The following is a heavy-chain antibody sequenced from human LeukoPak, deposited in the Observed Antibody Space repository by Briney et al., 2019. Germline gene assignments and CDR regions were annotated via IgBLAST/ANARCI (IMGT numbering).Heavy chain of an antibody. D-gene: IGHD3-9*01. CDR3: ARDRSELRYFDSWDAFDI. J-gene: IGHJ3*02. CDR1: GFTFSSYW. CDR2: INSDGSST. V-gene: IGHV3-74*01. Sequence: GGSRRLSCAASGFTFSSYWMHWVRQAPGKGLVWVSRINSDGSSTSYPDSVKGRFTISRDNAKNTLYLQMNSLRAEDTAVYYCARDRSELRYFDSWDAFDIWGQGTMVTVSS.